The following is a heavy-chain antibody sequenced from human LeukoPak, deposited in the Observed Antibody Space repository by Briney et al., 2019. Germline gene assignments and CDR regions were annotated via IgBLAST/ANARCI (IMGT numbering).Heavy chain of an antibody. J-gene: IGHJ6*02. D-gene: IGHD2/OR15-2a*01. V-gene: IGHV3-21*01. CDR3: ARDLDINIEYKGFDYYHFGMDV. Sequence: GGSLRLSCAASGFTFSSYSMNWVRQAPGKGLEWVSSISSSSKYIYYAESVKGRFIISRDSAKNSLYLQVNSLRAEDTAVYYCARDLDINIEYKGFDYYHFGMDVWGQGTTVTVSS. CDR2: ISSSSKYI. CDR1: GFTFSSYS.